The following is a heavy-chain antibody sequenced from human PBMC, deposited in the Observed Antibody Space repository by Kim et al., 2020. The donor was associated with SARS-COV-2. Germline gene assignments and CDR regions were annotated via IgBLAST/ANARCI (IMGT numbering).Heavy chain of an antibody. V-gene: IGHV1-18*01. CDR3: ARAPARYYYDSSASDY. J-gene: IGHJ4*02. D-gene: IGHD3-22*01. CDR1: GYTFTSYG. Sequence: ASVKVSCKASGYTFTSYGISWVRQAPGQGLEWMGWISAYNGNTNYAQKLQGRVTMTTDTSTSTAYMELRSLRSDDTAVYYCARAPARYYYDSSASDYWGQGTLVTVSS. CDR2: ISAYNGNT.